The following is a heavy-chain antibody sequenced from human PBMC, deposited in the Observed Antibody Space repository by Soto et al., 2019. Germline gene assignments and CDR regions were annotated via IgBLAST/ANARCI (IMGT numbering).Heavy chain of an antibody. CDR1: GFIVSSNY. CDR3: AREEGSWSTVVTQAGWYFDL. CDR2: IYSGGST. Sequence: GGSLRLSWAASGFIVSSNYMSWVRQAPGKGLEWVSVIYSGGSTYYADSVKGRFTISRDNSKNTLYLQMNSLRAEDTAVYYCAREEGSWSTVVTQAGWYFDLWGRGTLVTVSS. D-gene: IGHD4-17*01. V-gene: IGHV3-66*01. J-gene: IGHJ2*01.